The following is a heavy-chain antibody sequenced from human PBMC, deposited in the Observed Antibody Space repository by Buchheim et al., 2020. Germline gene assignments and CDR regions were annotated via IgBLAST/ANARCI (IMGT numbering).Heavy chain of an antibody. CDR2: MSPNSGNT. CDR3: ARYVDIVATISGYYYGMDV. V-gene: IGHV1-8*01. Sequence: VQLVQSGAEVKKPGASVKVSCKASGYTFTSYDINWVRQATGQGLEWMGWMSPNSGNTGYAQKFQGRVTMTRNTSISTAYMELSSLRSEDTAVYYCARYVDIVATISGYYYGMDVWGQGTT. CDR1: GYTFTSYD. D-gene: IGHD5-12*01. J-gene: IGHJ6*02.